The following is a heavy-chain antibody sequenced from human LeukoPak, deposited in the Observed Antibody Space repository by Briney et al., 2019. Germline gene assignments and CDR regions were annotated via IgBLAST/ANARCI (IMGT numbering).Heavy chain of an antibody. J-gene: IGHJ4*02. CDR1: GFTFSNYA. Sequence: PGGSLRLSCAASGFTFSNYAMSWVRQAPGKGLAWVSSISGSGGSSCYADSVKGRFTISRDTSKNTLYLQMNSLRAEDSAIYYCAKTSAYTYPYYFHYWGQGTPVTVSS. CDR3: AKTSAYTYPYYFHY. V-gene: IGHV3-23*01. CDR2: ISGSGGSS. D-gene: IGHD5-18*01.